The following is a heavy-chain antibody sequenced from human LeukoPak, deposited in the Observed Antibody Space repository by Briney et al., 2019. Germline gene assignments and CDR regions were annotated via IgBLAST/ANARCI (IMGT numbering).Heavy chain of an antibody. CDR2: IYHSGST. CDR1: GGSFTSADYC. CDR3: ARTIVPAAAFDF. J-gene: IGHJ4*02. D-gene: IGHD2-2*01. V-gene: IGHV4-31*03. Sequence: SQTLSLTCTVSGGSFTSADYCLTWIRQRPGKCLEWIGNIYHSGSTYYNPSLKGRLSVSVDTSKNHFSLNLSSVTAADTAVYFCARTIVPAAAFDFWGQGTLVAVSS.